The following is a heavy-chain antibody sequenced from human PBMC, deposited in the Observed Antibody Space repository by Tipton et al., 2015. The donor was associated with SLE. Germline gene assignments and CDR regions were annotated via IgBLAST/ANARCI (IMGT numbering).Heavy chain of an antibody. J-gene: IGHJ4*02. Sequence: TLSLTCTVSGGSINTYYWSWIRQPPGKGLEWIGYIYYSGRTYYNPSLKSRVTISEDTSKKQFSLKLSSVTAADTAVYYCARVGFYFDYWGQGTLVTVSS. CDR3: ARVGFYFDY. CDR2: IYYSGRT. V-gene: IGHV4-59*12. CDR1: GGSINTYY. D-gene: IGHD1-26*01.